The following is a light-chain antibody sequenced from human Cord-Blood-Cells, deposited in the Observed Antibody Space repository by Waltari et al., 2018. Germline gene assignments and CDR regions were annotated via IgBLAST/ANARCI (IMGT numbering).Light chain of an antibody. CDR1: SSDVGGYNY. J-gene: IGLJ2*01. CDR2: EVS. Sequence: LTQPASVSGSPGQSITISCTGTSSDVGGYNYVSWYQQHPGKAPKLMIYEVSNRPSGVSNRFSGSKSGNTASLTISGLQAEDEADYYCSSYTSSNTLEVVFGGGTKLTVL. V-gene: IGLV2-14*01. CDR3: SSYTSSNTLEVV.